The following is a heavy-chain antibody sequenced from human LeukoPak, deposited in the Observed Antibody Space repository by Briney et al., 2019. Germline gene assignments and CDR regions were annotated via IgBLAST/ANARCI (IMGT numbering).Heavy chain of an antibody. V-gene: IGHV3-23*01. Sequence: GGSLRLSCAASGFTFRDCGMSWVRQAPGKGLEWVSSISGSGYTTYYADSVKGRFTISRDNAKNSLYLQMNSLRAEDTALYYCAKDMSRYYYGSGSYSSGMDVWGQGTTVTVSS. CDR2: ISGSGYTT. D-gene: IGHD3-10*01. CDR1: GFTFRDCG. CDR3: AKDMSRYYYGSGSYSSGMDV. J-gene: IGHJ6*02.